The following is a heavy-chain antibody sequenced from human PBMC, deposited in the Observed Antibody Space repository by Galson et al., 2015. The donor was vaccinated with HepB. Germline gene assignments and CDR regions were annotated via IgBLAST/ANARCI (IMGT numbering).Heavy chain of an antibody. V-gene: IGHV1-24*01. J-gene: IGHJ3*02. Sequence: SVKVSCKVSGYTLTDLSMHWVRQAPGKGLEWMGGFDPEDGETIYAQKFQGRVTMTEDTSTDTAYMELSSLRSEDTAVYYWATDYPGSKGGSDDAFDIWGQGTMVTVSS. CDR1: GYTLTDLS. D-gene: IGHD3-10*01. CDR3: ATDYPGSKGGSDDAFDI. CDR2: FDPEDGET.